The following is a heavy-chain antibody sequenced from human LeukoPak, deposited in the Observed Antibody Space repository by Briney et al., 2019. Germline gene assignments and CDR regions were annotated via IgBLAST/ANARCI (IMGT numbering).Heavy chain of an antibody. D-gene: IGHD3-10*01. CDR3: NYYGSGSPYVFDI. Sequence: PSQTLSLTCTVSGGSISSGDYYWSWIRQPPGKXXXXIGYIYYSGSTYYNPSLKSRVTISVDTSKKQFSLKLSSVTAADTAVYYCNYYGSGSPYVFDIWGQGTMVTVSS. CDR2: IYYSGST. J-gene: IGHJ3*02. V-gene: IGHV4-30-4*01. CDR1: GGSISSGDYY.